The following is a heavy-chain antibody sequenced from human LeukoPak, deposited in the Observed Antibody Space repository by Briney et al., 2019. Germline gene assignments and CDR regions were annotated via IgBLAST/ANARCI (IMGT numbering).Heavy chain of an antibody. D-gene: IGHD3-10*01. CDR3: ARYSMLLWFGE. CDR2: IKQDGSVK. Sequence: PGGSLRLSCAASGFTFSSYWMSWVRQAPGKGLEWVANIKQDGSVKYSVDSVKGRFTISRDNAKNSLYLQMNSLRAEDTAVYYCARYSMLLWFGEGGQGTLVTVSS. CDR1: GFTFSSYW. V-gene: IGHV3-7*03. J-gene: IGHJ4*02.